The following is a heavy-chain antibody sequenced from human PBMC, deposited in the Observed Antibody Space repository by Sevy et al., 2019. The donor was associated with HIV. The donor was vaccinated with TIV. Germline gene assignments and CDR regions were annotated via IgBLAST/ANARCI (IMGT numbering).Heavy chain of an antibody. V-gene: IGHV4-4*07. CDR1: GGSISSYY. CDR2: IYTSGST. Sequence: SETLSLTCTVSGGSISSYYWSWIRQPAGKGLEWIGRIYTSGSTNYNPSLKSRVTMSVDTSKNQFSLKLSSVTAADTAVYYCASGWVWDSGDHVRGYHYYGMDVWGQGTTVTVSS. J-gene: IGHJ6*02. CDR3: ASGWVWDSGDHVRGYHYYGMDV. D-gene: IGHD3-16*01.